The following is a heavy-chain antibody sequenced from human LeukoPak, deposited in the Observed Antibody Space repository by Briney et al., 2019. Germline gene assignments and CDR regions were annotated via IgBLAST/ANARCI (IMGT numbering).Heavy chain of an antibody. CDR3: ARGQRYSTSPFDY. D-gene: IGHD3-16*02. J-gene: IGHJ4*02. V-gene: IGHV3-48*02. CDR2: ISGGSGTV. Sequence: VGSLRLSCAASGFTFSDYSMNWVRQAPGKGLEWVSYISGGSGTVYYAESVKGRSTISRDNAKTSLFLQMNSLRDKDTAVYYCARGQRYSTSPFDYWGQGTLVTVSS. CDR1: GFTFSDYS.